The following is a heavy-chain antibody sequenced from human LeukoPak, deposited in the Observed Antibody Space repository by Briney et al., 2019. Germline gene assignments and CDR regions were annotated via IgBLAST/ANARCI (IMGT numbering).Heavy chain of an antibody. CDR3: ASDSSGYAAFDI. D-gene: IGHD3-22*01. CDR1: GGTFSSYA. V-gene: IGHV1-69*04. CDR2: IIPILGIA. Sequence: ASVKVPCKASGGTFSSYAISWVRQAPGQGLEWMGRIIPILGIANYAQKFQGRVTITADKSTSTAYMELSSLRSEDTAVYYCASDSSGYAAFDIWGQGTMVTVSS. J-gene: IGHJ3*02.